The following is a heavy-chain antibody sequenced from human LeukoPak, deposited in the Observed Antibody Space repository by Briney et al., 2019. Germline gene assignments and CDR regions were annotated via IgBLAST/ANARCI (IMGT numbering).Heavy chain of an antibody. V-gene: IGHV3-7*01. CDR3: ARDRAYNYGFDAFDM. CDR2: IKQDGSEK. J-gene: IGHJ3*02. CDR1: VFTFSRYW. D-gene: IGHD5-18*01. Sequence: PGGSLRLSCAASVFTFSRYWMSWVRQAPGKGLEWVANIKQDGSEKYYVDSVKGRFTISRDNAKNSLYLQMNSLRAEDTAVYCCARDRAYNYGFDAFDMWGQGTMITVSS.